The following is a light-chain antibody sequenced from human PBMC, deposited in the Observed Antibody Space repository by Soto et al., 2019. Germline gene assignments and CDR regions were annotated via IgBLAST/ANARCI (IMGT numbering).Light chain of an antibody. CDR1: QSVSSN. CDR2: GAS. J-gene: IGKJ4*01. V-gene: IGKV3-15*01. Sequence: EIVMTQSPATLSVSPGERATLSCRASQSVSSNLAWYQQKPGQAPRLLIYGASTRATGIPARFSGSGSGTDFTLTISSLQPEDFATYYCQQAYSFPLTFGGGTKVDIK. CDR3: QQAYSFPLT.